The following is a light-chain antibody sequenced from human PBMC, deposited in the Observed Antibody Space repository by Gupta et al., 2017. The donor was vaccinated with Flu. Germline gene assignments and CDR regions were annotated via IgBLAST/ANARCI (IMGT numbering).Light chain of an antibody. CDR3: MQATHFPRT. Sequence: PLSSPVTLGQPASISCRSSQSLIHDNGHTYLSWLQQSPGQPPRLLIYEISKRFSGVPDRFSGSGAGTYFTLRISRVEAEDVGVYYCMQATHFPRTFGQGTKLEI. V-gene: IGKV2-24*01. CDR1: QSLIHDNGHTY. CDR2: EIS. J-gene: IGKJ2*01.